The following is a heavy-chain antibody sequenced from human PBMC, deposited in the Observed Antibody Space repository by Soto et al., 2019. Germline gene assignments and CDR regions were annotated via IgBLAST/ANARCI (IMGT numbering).Heavy chain of an antibody. CDR2: IYYDGSKK. D-gene: IGHD3-10*01. V-gene: IGHV3-33*06. CDR3: AKDMVDT. CDR1: GFTFSSYG. J-gene: IGHJ4*02. Sequence: GGSLRLSCAASGFTFSSYGMHWVRQAPGKGLEWVALIYYDGSKKYYADSVKGRFTISRDNSKNTLYLQMNNLRAEDTAVYYCAKDMVDTWGPGTLVTVSS.